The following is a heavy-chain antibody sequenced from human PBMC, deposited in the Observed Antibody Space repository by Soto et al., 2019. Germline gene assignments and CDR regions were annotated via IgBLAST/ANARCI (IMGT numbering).Heavy chain of an antibody. D-gene: IGHD3-9*01. Sequence: PETLSLTCAVYGGSFSGYYWSWIRQPPGKGLEWIGEINHSGSTNYNPSLKSRVTISVDTSKNQFSLKLSSVTAADTAVYYCARGNFGTTIRISDYWGHRTL. J-gene: IGHJ4*01. V-gene: IGHV4-34*01. CDR3: ARGNFGTTIRISDY. CDR1: GGSFSGYY. CDR2: INHSGST.